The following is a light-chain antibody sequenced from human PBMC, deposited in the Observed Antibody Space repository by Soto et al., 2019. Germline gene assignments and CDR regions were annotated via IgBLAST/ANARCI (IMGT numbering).Light chain of an antibody. CDR1: QSVSYN. J-gene: IGKJ1*01. Sequence: EIVMTQSPATLSVSPGERATLSCRASQSVSYNLAWYQHKPGQVPRLLIYGPSSRATGIPARFSGSGSGTEFTLTISSLQSEDFALYYCQQYNNWPRTFGQGTKVDIK. CDR3: QQYNNWPRT. V-gene: IGKV3-15*01. CDR2: GPS.